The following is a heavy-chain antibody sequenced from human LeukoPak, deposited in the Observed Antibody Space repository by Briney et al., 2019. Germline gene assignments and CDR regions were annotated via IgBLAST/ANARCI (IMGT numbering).Heavy chain of an antibody. J-gene: IGHJ4*02. Sequence: PGGSLRLSCAASGFTFSGHWMSWVRQAPGKGLEWVANINQGGSDKYYVDSVRGRFTISRDNAKNSLYLQMHSLRVEDTAVYYCATDTPGDLDFGYWGQGTLVTVSS. D-gene: IGHD3-10*01. CDR1: GFTFSGHW. CDR3: ATDTPGDLDFGY. CDR2: INQGGSDK. V-gene: IGHV3-7*01.